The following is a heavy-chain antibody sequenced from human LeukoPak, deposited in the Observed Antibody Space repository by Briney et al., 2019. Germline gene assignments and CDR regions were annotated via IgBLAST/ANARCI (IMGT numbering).Heavy chain of an antibody. CDR1: SGSISSISYY. CDR3: AGQGGSYPFDY. D-gene: IGHD1-26*01. Sequence: PSETLSLTCTVSSGSISSISYYWGRIRQPPGKGLEWIGSIYYSGSTWYNPSLKSRVIISVDTSKKQFSLKLSSVTAADTAVYYCAGQGGSYPFDYWGQGTLVTVPS. V-gene: IGHV4-39*01. J-gene: IGHJ4*02. CDR2: IYYSGST.